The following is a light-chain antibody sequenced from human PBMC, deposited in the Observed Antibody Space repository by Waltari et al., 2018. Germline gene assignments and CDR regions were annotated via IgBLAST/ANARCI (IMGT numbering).Light chain of an antibody. Sequence: QSVLTQPPSVSGAPGQRVTISCSGSSSNIGANYNVYWYQQLPGTAPNLFIYANPTRPSGVPDRFSGSKSGTSAALAITGLQTEDEADYYCQSYDTSLSAWVFGGGTKLTVL. CDR2: ANP. J-gene: IGLJ3*02. CDR1: SSNIGANYN. CDR3: QSYDTSLSAWV. V-gene: IGLV1-40*01.